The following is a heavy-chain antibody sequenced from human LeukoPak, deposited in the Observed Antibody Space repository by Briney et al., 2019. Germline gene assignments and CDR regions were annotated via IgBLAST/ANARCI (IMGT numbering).Heavy chain of an antibody. CDR1: RFTFSDYY. Sequence: GGSLRLSCAASRFTFSDYYMSWIRQAPGKGLEWVSYISSSGNIIYYADSVKGRFTISRDNAKNSLYLQMNSLRAEDTAVYYCARRRYNWNAIDYWGQGTLVTVSS. V-gene: IGHV3-11*01. CDR3: ARRRYNWNAIDY. J-gene: IGHJ4*02. D-gene: IGHD1-20*01. CDR2: ISSSGNII.